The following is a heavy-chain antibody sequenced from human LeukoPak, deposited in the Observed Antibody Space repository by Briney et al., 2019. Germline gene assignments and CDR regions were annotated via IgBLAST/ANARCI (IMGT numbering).Heavy chain of an antibody. CDR1: GFTFSNYC. Sequence: PGGSLRLSCAASGFTFSNYCMHWVRQIPGKGLVWVSRICPDGTVTNYADSVKSRFTISRDNAKNMVFLQMNSLRADDTAVYYCVRDFRSADYWGQGILVTVSS. CDR2: ICPDGTVT. CDR3: VRDFRSADY. J-gene: IGHJ4*02. V-gene: IGHV3-74*01.